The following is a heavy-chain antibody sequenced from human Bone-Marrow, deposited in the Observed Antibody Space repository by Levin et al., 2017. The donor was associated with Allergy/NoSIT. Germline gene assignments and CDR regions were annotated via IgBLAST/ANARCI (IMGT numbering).Heavy chain of an antibody. D-gene: IGHD6-13*01. J-gene: IGHJ4*02. CDR3: ARDGVAAAGLFDY. Sequence: GESLKISCAASGFTVSSNYMSWVRQAPGKGLEWVSVIYSGGSTYYADSVKGRFTISRDNSKNTLYLQMNSLRAEDTAVYYCARDGVAAAGLFDYWGQGTLVTVSS. CDR1: GFTVSSNY. V-gene: IGHV3-66*01. CDR2: IYSGGST.